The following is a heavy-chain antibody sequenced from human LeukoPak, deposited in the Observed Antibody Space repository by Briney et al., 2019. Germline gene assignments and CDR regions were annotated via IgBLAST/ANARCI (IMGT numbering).Heavy chain of an antibody. D-gene: IGHD1-26*01. J-gene: IGHJ4*02. Sequence: GGSLRLSCAASGFTFSGYAMNWVRQAPGKGLEWVSSINGGGNTFYADSVKGRFTISRDNAKNSLYLQMNSLRAEDTAVYYCARGSRELLAFDYWGQGTLVTVSS. CDR1: GFTFSGYA. CDR3: ARGSRELLAFDY. CDR2: INGGGNT. V-gene: IGHV3-69-1*01.